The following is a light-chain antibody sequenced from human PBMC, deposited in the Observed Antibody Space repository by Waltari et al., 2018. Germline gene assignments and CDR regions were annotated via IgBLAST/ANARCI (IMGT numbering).Light chain of an antibody. V-gene: IGLV2-8*01. J-gene: IGLJ2*01. Sequence: QSALTQPPSASGSPGQSVTISCTGTSSDVGGFDYVSWYQQHPGNVPRLMIYEVSKRPSGVPDRFSGSKSGNTASLTVSGLQVEDEADYYCSSFAGSSQMLFGGGTKLTVL. CDR3: SSFAGSSQML. CDR2: EVS. CDR1: SSDVGGFDY.